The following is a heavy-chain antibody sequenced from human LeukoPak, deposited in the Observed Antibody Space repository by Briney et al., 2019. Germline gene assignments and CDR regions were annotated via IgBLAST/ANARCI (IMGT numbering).Heavy chain of an antibody. CDR2: ISYDGSNK. D-gene: IGHD3/OR15-3a*01. CDR1: GFTFNNYA. Sequence: GGSLRLTCAASGFTFNNYAMHWVRQAPGKGLQWVAVISYDGSNKYYADSVKGRFTISRDNSKNTLYLQMNSLRAEDTAVYYCARDSGFSGTQRGEYWGQGTLVTVSS. V-gene: IGHV3-30*04. J-gene: IGHJ4*02. CDR3: ARDSGFSGTQRGEY.